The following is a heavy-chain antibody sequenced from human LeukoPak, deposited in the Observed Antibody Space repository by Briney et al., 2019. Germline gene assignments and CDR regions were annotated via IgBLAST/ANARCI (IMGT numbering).Heavy chain of an antibody. CDR2: ISVSGIST. D-gene: IGHD3-10*01. CDR1: EFTFSSYG. CDR3: SKQFGELFVPYNWVDP. V-gene: IGHV3-23*01. J-gene: IGHJ5*02. Sequence: GGTLRLSCAASEFTFSSYGMSWVRQAPGKGLEWVSGISVSGISTYYADSVKGRFTISRDNSKNTLYLQMNSLRAEDTAVYYFSKQFGELFVPYNWVDPWGQGILVNVSS.